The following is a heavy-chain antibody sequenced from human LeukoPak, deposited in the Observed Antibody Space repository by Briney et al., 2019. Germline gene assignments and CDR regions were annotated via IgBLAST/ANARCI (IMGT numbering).Heavy chain of an antibody. J-gene: IGHJ4*02. Sequence: GASVKVSCKASGYTFTGYDMHWVRQAPGQGLEWMGWINPNSGGTNYAQKFEGRVTMTRDTSITTAYMELSRLRSDDTAVYYCASGNSGSYPIFHYWGQGTLVTVSS. V-gene: IGHV1-2*02. D-gene: IGHD1-26*01. CDR2: INPNSGGT. CDR1: GYTFTGYD. CDR3: ASGNSGSYPIFHY.